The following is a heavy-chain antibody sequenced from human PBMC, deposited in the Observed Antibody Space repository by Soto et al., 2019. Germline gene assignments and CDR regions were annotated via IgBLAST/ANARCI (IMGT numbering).Heavy chain of an antibody. CDR2: IYWGSNRI. J-gene: IGHJ6*04. Sequence: EVQLVESGGGLVQPGGSLTLSCVASGSTFEDYAMHWVRQAPGKGLEWVAGIYWGSNRIDYADSVRGRFATSRDNAERSLYVQMNRLTCDDTAFYYGTKDATAGGADVWGKGTRATVSP. D-gene: IGHD3-16*01. V-gene: IGHV3-9*01. CDR1: GSTFEDYA. CDR3: TKDATAGGADV.